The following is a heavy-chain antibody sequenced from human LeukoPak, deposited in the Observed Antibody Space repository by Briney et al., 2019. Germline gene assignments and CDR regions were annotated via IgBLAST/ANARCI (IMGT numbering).Heavy chain of an antibody. CDR1: GFTFRSYW. D-gene: IGHD1/OR15-1a*01. CDR2: IRTDGTIT. J-gene: IGHJ6*03. CDR3: AREGTGSYMDV. V-gene: IGHV3-74*03. Sequence: GGSLRLSCAASGFTFRSYWMHWVRQAPGKGLVWVSRIRTDGTITTYADSVKGRFSISRDNAKNTLYLRVNSLRVEDTAVYYCAREGTGSYMDVWGKGTTVTVSS.